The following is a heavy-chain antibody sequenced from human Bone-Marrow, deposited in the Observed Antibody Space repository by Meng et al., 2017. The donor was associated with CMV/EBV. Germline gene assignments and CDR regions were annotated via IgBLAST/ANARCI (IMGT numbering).Heavy chain of an antibody. CDR3: ARGRNRYCSSTSCLRGMDV. V-gene: IGHV4-39*07. CDR1: GGSISSGDYY. Sequence: SETLSLTCTVSGGSISSGDYYWSWIRQPPGKGLEWIGEINHSESTNYNPSLKSRVTISVDTSKNQFSLKLSSVTAADTAVYYCARGRNRYCSSTSCLRGMDVWGQGTTVTVSS. J-gene: IGHJ6*02. D-gene: IGHD2-2*01. CDR2: INHSEST.